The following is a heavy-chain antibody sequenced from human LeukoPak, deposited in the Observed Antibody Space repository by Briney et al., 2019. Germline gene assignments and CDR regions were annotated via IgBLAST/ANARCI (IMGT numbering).Heavy chain of an antibody. D-gene: IGHD6-6*01. CDR3: ARHGRSDSMYSSSSFYYYYYMDD. J-gene: IGHJ6*03. CDR2: IYYSGST. CDR1: GGSISSSSYY. V-gene: IGHV4-39*01. Sequence: SETLSLTCTVSGGSISSSSYYWGWIRQPPGKGLEWIGSIYYSGSTNYNPSLKSRVTISVDTSKNQFSLKLSSVTAADTAVYYCARHGRSDSMYSSSSFYYYYYMDDWGKGTTVTVSS.